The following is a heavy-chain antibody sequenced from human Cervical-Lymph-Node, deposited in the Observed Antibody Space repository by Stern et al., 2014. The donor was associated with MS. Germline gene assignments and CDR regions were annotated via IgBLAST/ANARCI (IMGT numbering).Heavy chain of an antibody. CDR3: ARLSPGYGIVVVPAVSDYYGMDV. V-gene: IGHV4-59*08. CDR2: INYSGRT. Sequence: QVQLQESGPGLVKPSETLSLTCTVSGGSISSSYWSWIRQPPGKGLDWIGNINYSGRTNYNPSLKSRVPISLDTSKNQSSLKLSSLTAADTAVYYCARLSPGYGIVVVPAVSDYYGMDVWGQGTPVTVSS. J-gene: IGHJ6*02. D-gene: IGHD2-2*01. CDR1: GGSISSSY.